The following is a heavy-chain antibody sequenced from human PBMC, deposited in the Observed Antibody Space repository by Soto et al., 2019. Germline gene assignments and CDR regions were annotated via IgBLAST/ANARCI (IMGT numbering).Heavy chain of an antibody. CDR3: ARGSYSYGTYYFDY. Sequence: QVQLQESGPGLVKPSETLSLTCTVSGGSISSYYWSWIRQPPGKGLEWIGYIYYSGSTNYNPSLKSRVTISVDTSKNQFSLKLSSVTAADTAVYYCARGSYSYGTYYFDYWGQGTLVTVSS. J-gene: IGHJ4*02. CDR1: GGSISSYY. D-gene: IGHD5-18*01. CDR2: IYYSGST. V-gene: IGHV4-59*01.